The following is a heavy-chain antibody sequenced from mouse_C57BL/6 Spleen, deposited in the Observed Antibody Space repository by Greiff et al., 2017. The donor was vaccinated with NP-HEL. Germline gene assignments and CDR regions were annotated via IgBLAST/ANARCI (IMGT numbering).Heavy chain of an antibody. CDR1: GYSITSGYY. CDR3: ARAPYDYFFAY. V-gene: IGHV3-6*01. D-gene: IGHD2-4*01. CDR2: ISYDGSN. Sequence: EVQLVESGPGLVKPSQSLSLTCSVTGYSITSGYYWNWIRQFPGNKLEWMGYISYDGSNNYNPSLKNRISITRDTSKNQFFLKLNSVTTEDTATYYCARAPYDYFFAYWGQGTLVTVSA. J-gene: IGHJ3*01.